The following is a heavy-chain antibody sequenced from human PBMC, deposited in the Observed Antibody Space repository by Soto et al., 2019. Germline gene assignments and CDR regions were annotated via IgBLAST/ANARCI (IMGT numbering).Heavy chain of an antibody. J-gene: IGHJ6*02. D-gene: IGHD2-2*01. CDR1: GGTFSNYA. CDR3: ARVVILVPTASTHYYYHMDV. V-gene: IGHV1-69*01. Sequence: QVQLVQSGAEVRKPGSSVTVSCKASGGTFSNYAISWVRQAPGQGLEWMGGIIPIVGTGSYAQKFQGRVTITADEPTTTAYMELSRLRFEDPAVYYWARVVILVPTASTHYYYHMDVWGPGTTVTVSS. CDR2: IIPIVGTG.